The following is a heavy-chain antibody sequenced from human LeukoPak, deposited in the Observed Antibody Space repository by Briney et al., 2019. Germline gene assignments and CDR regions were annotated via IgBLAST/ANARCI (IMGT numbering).Heavy chain of an antibody. CDR3: AKDGRYYDSSGQSRGMDV. V-gene: IGHV3-23*01. CDR2: ISGSGGST. D-gene: IGHD3-22*01. Sequence: PGGSLRLSCAPSGFTLSIYATSCVRHAPGGGLGWVSAISGSGGSTYYADSVKGRFTISRDNSKNTLYLQMNSLRAEDTAVYYCAKDGRYYDSSGQSRGMDVWGQGTTVTVSS. CDR1: GFTLSIYA. J-gene: IGHJ6*02.